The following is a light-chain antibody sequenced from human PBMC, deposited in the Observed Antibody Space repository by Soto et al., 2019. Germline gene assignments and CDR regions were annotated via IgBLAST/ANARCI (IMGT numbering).Light chain of an antibody. CDR1: QSVSSN. Sequence: EIVMTQSRATLSVSPGERATLSCRASQSVSSNLAWYQQKPGQAPRLLIYDASTRATGIPARFSGSGSGTEFTLIISSLQSEDFAIYYCQQYNNWPPGTFGQGTKVEIK. V-gene: IGKV3-15*01. CDR2: DAS. J-gene: IGKJ1*01. CDR3: QQYNNWPPGT.